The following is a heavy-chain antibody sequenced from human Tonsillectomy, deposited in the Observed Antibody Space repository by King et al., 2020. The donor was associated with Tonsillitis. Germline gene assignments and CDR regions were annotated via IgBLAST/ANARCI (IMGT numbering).Heavy chain of an antibody. CDR1: GFTFSSYG. D-gene: IGHD1-26*01. Sequence: VQLVESGGGVVQPGRSLRLSCAASGFTFSSYGMHWVRQAPGKGLEWVAVISYDGSNKYYADSVKGRFTISRDNSKNTLYLQMNSLRAEDTAVYYCAKENPIVGATYAFDIWGQGTMVTVSS. CDR2: ISYDGSNK. CDR3: AKENPIVGATYAFDI. J-gene: IGHJ3*02. V-gene: IGHV3-30*18.